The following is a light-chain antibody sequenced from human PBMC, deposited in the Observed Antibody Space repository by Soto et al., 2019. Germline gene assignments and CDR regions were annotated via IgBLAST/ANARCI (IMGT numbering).Light chain of an antibody. Sequence: IVLTQSPATLSLSPGERATLSCRASQSVSSYLAWYQQKPGQAPRLLIYDASNRATGIPARFSGSGSGTDFTLIISSLEPEDFAVYYCQQRETSTFGPGTKVDI. CDR2: DAS. V-gene: IGKV3-11*01. CDR1: QSVSSY. J-gene: IGKJ3*01. CDR3: QQRETST.